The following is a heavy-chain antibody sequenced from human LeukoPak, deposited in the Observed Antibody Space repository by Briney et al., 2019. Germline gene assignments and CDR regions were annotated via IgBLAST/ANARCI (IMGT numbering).Heavy chain of an antibody. J-gene: IGHJ5*02. CDR1: GYTFTGYY. CDR3: ARTDCGGDCYSSRGWFDP. D-gene: IGHD2-21*02. V-gene: IGHV1-2*02. Sequence: GASVKVSCKASGYTFTGYYMHWVRQAPGQGLEWMGWINPNSGGTNYARKFQGRVTMTRDTSISTAYMELSSLRSEDTAVYYCARTDCGGDCYSSRGWFDPWGQGTLVTVSS. CDR2: INPNSGGT.